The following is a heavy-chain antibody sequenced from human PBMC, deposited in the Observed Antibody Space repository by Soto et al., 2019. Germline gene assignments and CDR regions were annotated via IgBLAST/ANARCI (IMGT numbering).Heavy chain of an antibody. V-gene: IGHV3-30-3*01. D-gene: IGHD6-19*01. CDR3: ARDGGIAVAENDY. J-gene: IGHJ4*02. CDR2: ISYDGSNK. Sequence: QVQLVESGGGVVQPGRSLRLSCAASGFTFSSYAMHWVRQAPGKGLEWVAVISYDGSNKYYADSVKGRFTISRDNSKNPLYLQMNSLRAEDTAVYYCARDGGIAVAENDYWGQGTLVTVSS. CDR1: GFTFSSYA.